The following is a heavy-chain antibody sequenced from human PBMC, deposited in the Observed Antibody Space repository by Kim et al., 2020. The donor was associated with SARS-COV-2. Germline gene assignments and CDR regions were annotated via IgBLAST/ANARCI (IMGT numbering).Heavy chain of an antibody. CDR3: ARDGGGGYCSGGSCYGIDP. D-gene: IGHD2-15*01. CDR1: GGSISSGGYY. J-gene: IGHJ5*02. CDR2: IYYSGST. V-gene: IGHV4-31*03. Sequence: SETLSLTCTVSGGSISSGGYYWSWIRQHPGKGLEWIGYIYYSGSTYYNPSLKSRVTISVDTSKNQFSLKLSSVTAADTAVYYCARDGGGGYCSGGSCYGIDPWGQGTLVTVSS.